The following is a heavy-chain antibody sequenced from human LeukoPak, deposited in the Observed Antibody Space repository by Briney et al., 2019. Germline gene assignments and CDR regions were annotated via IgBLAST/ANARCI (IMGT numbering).Heavy chain of an antibody. CDR2: IYYSGST. D-gene: IGHD4-23*01. CDR1: GGSISSSSYY. J-gene: IGHJ4*02. Sequence: PSETPSLTCTVSGGSISSSSYYWGWIRQPPGKGLEWIGYIYYSGSTYYNPSLKSRSTISIDTSKNQFSLQLTSVTAADTAVYYCGRDKHRSRWVDYWGQGTLVTVSS. CDR3: GRDKHRSRWVDY. V-gene: IGHV4-30-4*08.